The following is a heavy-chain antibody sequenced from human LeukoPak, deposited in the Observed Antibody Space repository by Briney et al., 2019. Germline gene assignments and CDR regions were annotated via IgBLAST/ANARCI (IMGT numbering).Heavy chain of an antibody. J-gene: IGHJ4*02. CDR3: ARIEMATTKEIDY. D-gene: IGHD5-24*01. CDR1: GGSISSYY. CDR2: IYYSGST. Sequence: SETLSLTCTVPGGSISSYYWSWIRQPPGKGLEWIGYIYYSGSTNYNPSLKSRVTISVDTSKNQFSLKLSSVTAADTAVYYCARIEMATTKEIDYWGQGTLVTVSS. V-gene: IGHV4-59*12.